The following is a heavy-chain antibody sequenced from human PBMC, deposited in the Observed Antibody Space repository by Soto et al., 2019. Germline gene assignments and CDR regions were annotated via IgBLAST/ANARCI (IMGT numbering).Heavy chain of an antibody. J-gene: IGHJ6*02. CDR2: IFPNDEK. V-gene: IGHV2-26*01. CDR3: ARVEIRAYAMVG. Sequence: QVALKESGPVLVKPTETLTLTCTVSGFSLSNVRMGVSWIRQPPGRALEGLAHIFPNDEKPYSTYLQSRITISKDTSKSQVGLTMTNMDAVDTATYYCARVEIRAYAMVGGGQGATVAVSS. D-gene: IGHD3-10*01. CDR1: GFSLSNVRMG.